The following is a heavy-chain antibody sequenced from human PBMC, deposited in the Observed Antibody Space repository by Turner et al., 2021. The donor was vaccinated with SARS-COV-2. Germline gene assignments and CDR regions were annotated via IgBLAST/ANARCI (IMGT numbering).Heavy chain of an antibody. D-gene: IGHD3-3*01. CDR3: ARVQVTIFGPYYFDY. CDR1: GGSITNINYQ. J-gene: IGHJ4*01. CDR2: IYYTGST. V-gene: IGHV4-39*01. Sequence: QLQLQESGPGLLKPSETLSRTCTVSGGSITNINYQWGWVRQPPGKGPEWVGSIYYTGSTYYNPSLKSRLTISIDTPKTQFYLTLTSVTAADTAVYYCARVQVTIFGPYYFDYWGHGTLVPVSS.